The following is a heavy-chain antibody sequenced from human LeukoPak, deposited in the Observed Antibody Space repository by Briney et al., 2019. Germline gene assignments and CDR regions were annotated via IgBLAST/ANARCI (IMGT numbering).Heavy chain of an antibody. Sequence: GESLRLSCAASGFSVSSNYMTWVRQAPGKGLEWVSVIHSGGRAYYADSVKGRFTTSRDNSKNTLDLQVNSLSVEDTAVYYCVGVETITMVRGASGDVWGKGTTVTVSS. V-gene: IGHV3-66*02. D-gene: IGHD3-10*01. CDR2: IHSGGRA. CDR3: VGVETITMVRGASGDV. J-gene: IGHJ6*04. CDR1: GFSVSSNY.